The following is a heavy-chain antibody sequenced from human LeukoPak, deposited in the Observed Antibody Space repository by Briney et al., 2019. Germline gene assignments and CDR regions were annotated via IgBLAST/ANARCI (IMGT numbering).Heavy chain of an antibody. J-gene: IGHJ4*02. CDR3: ARSRTGTTLDY. V-gene: IGHV4-39*01. CDR2: IYYSGSA. CDR1: GGSISSNRPY. D-gene: IGHD1-1*01. Sequence: SETLSLTCTVSGGSISSNRPYWGWIRQPPGKGLEWIGSIYYSGSAYYNPSLKSRVTITVDTSKNQFSLRLSSVTAADTAVYYCARSRTGTTLDYWGQGTLVTVSS.